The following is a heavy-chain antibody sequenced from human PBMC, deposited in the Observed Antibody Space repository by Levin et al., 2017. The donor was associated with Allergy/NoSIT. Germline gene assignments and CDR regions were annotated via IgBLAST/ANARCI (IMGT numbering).Heavy chain of an antibody. CDR1: GFTISSNY. J-gene: IGHJ3*02. V-gene: IGHV3-53*01. Sequence: PGGSLRLSCAASGFTISSNYMSWVRQAPGKGLEWVSVIHSGGSTYYADSVKGRFTISRDNSKNTLYLQMNSLTAEDTAVYYCARDLGDNNAFDSWGQGTMVTVSS. D-gene: IGHD3-10*01. CDR2: IHSGGST. CDR3: ARDLGDNNAFDS.